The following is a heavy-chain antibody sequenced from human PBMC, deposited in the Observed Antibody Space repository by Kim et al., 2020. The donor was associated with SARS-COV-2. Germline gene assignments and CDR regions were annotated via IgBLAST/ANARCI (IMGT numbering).Heavy chain of an antibody. V-gene: IGHV3-23*01. Sequence: GGSLRLSCAASGFSFSTYAMSWVRQAPGKGLEWVSAISGGGESTFYADSVMCRFTISADFSKNTLYLQMSSLRADDTAVYYCARDSSGWYHLVSYFDFWG. CDR1: GFSFSTYA. D-gene: IGHD6-19*01. J-gene: IGHJ4*01. CDR2: ISGGGEST. CDR3: ARDSSGWYHLVSYFDF.